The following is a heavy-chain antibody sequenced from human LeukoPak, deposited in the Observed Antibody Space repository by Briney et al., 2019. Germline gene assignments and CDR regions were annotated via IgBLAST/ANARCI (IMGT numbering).Heavy chain of an antibody. Sequence: PGGSLRLSCAASGFTFSDYYMSWIRQAPGKGLEWVSYISSSGSTIYYADSVKGRFTISRDNAKNSLYLQMNSLRAEDTAVYYCARGRADDFWSGYPHYMDVWGKGTTVTVSS. CDR2: ISSSGSTI. CDR3: ARGRADDFWSGYPHYMDV. D-gene: IGHD3-3*01. CDR1: GFTFSDYY. V-gene: IGHV3-11*04. J-gene: IGHJ6*03.